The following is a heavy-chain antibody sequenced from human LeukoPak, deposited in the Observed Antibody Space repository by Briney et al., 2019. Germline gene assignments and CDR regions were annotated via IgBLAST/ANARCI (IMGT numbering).Heavy chain of an antibody. V-gene: IGHV3-23*01. D-gene: IGHD2-21*02. Sequence: GSLRLSCAASGFTFSSYAMSWVRQAPGKGLEWVSAISGSGGSTYYADSVKGRFTISRDNSKNSLYLQMNSLRAEDTAVYYCARDPSWYCGGDCYHITSFDYWGQGTLVTVSS. J-gene: IGHJ4*02. CDR3: ARDPSWYCGGDCYHITSFDY. CDR2: ISGSGGST. CDR1: GFTFSSYA.